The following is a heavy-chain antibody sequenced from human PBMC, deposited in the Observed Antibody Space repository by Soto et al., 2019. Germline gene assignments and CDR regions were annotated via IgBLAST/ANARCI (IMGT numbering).Heavy chain of an antibody. CDR3: ARGRSSTSPYPIGY. D-gene: IGHD2-2*01. Sequence: QVQLQESGPGLVKPSQTLSLTCTVSGGSISSGGYYWRWIRQHPGKGLEWIWYIYYSGSTYYNSSLKSRVTISVDTSKNQFSLKLSSVTAADTAVYYCARGRSSTSPYPIGYWGQGTLVTVST. V-gene: IGHV4-31*03. J-gene: IGHJ4*02. CDR2: IYYSGST. CDR1: GGSISSGGYY.